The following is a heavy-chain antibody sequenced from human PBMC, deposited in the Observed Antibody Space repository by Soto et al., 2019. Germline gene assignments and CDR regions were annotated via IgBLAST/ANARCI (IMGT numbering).Heavy chain of an antibody. CDR2: INPVDSDT. J-gene: IGHJ4*02. V-gene: IGHV5-51*01. CDR1: GYSFTSFW. D-gene: IGHD3-3*01. Sequence: GESLKISCQGFGYSFTSFWIGWVRQMPGKGLEWMGIINPVDSDTRYSPSFQGQVTISVDKSITTAYLQWSSLKASDTAMYYCGRGFFLRPSTPNFVYWGLGTLVTVSS. CDR3: GRGFFLRPSTPNFVY.